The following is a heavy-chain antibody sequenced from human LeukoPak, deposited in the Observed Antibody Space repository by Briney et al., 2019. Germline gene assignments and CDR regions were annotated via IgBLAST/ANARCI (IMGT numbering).Heavy chain of an antibody. Sequence: GASVKVSCKASGYTFTGYYMHWVRQAPGQGLEWMGWINPNSGGTNYAQKFQGRVTITADESTSTAYMELSSLRSEDTAVYYCAGPTTMIVVVTSLHDAFDIWGQGTMVTVSS. V-gene: IGHV1-2*02. CDR1: GYTFTGYY. CDR2: INPNSGGT. CDR3: AGPTTMIVVVTSLHDAFDI. D-gene: IGHD3-22*01. J-gene: IGHJ3*02.